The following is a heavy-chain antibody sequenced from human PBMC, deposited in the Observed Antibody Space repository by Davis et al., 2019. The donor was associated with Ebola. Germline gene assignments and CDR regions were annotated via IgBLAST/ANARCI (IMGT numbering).Heavy chain of an antibody. CDR2: ISSSSSYI. Sequence: GGSLRLSCAASGFTFSSYSMNWVRQAPGKGLEWVSSISSSSSYIYYADSVKGRFTISRDNAKNSLYLQMNSLRAEDTAVYYCARGGGSSKRTMGYWGQGTLVTVSS. D-gene: IGHD1-26*01. CDR3: ARGGGSSKRTMGY. J-gene: IGHJ4*02. CDR1: GFTFSSYS. V-gene: IGHV3-21*01.